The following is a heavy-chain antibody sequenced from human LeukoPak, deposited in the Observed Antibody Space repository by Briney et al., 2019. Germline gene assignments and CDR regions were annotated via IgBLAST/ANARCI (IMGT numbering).Heavy chain of an antibody. J-gene: IGHJ5*02. CDR2: MNPNSGNT. CDR1: GYTFTSYD. CDR3: ARGHRYCSSTSCYTGWFDP. V-gene: IGHV1-8*01. D-gene: IGHD2-2*02. Sequence: ASVKVSCKASGYTFTSYDINWVRQATGQGLEWMGWMNPNSGNTGYAQKFQGRVTMTRNTSISTAYTELSSLRSEDTAVYYCARGHRYCSSTSCYTGWFDPWGQGTLVTVSS.